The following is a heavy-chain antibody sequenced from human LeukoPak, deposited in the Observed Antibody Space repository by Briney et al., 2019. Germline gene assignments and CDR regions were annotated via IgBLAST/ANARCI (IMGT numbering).Heavy chain of an antibody. V-gene: IGHV3-23*01. CDR1: GITFNNYA. J-gene: IGHJ4*02. CDR3: AINYSLDY. CDR2: ISGAGGST. D-gene: IGHD2-21*01. Sequence: GGSLRLSCVASGITFNNYAMSWVRQGPGMGLEWVSSISGAGGSTYYADSVKGRFTISRDNSKKTLSLEMSSLRAEDAAVYYCAINYSLDYWGQGTLVTVSS.